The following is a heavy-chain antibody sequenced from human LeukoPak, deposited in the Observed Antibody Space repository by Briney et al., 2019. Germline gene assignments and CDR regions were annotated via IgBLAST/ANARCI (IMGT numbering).Heavy chain of an antibody. CDR3: AKPPQPDPDAFDI. Sequence: GGSLRLSCAAPGFTFSSYAMSWVRQAPGKGLEWVSAISGSGGSTYYADSVKGRFTISRDNSKNTLYLQMNSLRAEDTAVYYCAKPPQPDPDAFDIWGQGTMVTVSS. D-gene: IGHD2-2*01. J-gene: IGHJ3*02. CDR1: GFTFSSYA. CDR2: ISGSGGST. V-gene: IGHV3-23*01.